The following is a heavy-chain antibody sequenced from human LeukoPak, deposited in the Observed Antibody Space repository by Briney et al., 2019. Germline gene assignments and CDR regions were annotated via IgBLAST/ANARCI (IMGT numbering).Heavy chain of an antibody. CDR1: GGSISSYY. CDR3: ARGRTVVTYYYFDY. V-gene: IGHV4-59*12. CDR2: IYYSGST. Sequence: SETLSLTCTVSGGSISSYYWSWIRQPPGKGLEWIGYIYYSGSTNYNPSLKSRVTISVDTSKNQFSLKLSSVTAADTAVYYCARGRTVVTYYYFDYWGQGTLVTVSS. D-gene: IGHD4-23*01. J-gene: IGHJ4*02.